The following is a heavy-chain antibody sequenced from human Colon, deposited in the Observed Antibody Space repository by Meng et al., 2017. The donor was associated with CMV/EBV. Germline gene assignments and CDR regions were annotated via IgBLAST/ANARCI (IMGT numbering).Heavy chain of an antibody. J-gene: IGHJ5*02. CDR2: IYHSGVT. CDR1: DGSVSSSSFY. V-gene: IGHV4-39*07. D-gene: IGHD2-2*01. Sequence: SEILSLTCTVPDGSVSSSSFYWAWIRQPPGKGLEWIGNIYHSGVTYYTPSLKSRVTMSLDSSKNQVFLKLNSVTAADTAIYFCARNIVVGGWFDPWGQGTLVTVSS. CDR3: ARNIVVGGWFDP.